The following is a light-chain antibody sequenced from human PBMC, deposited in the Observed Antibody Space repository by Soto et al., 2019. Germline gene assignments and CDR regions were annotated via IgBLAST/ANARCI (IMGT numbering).Light chain of an antibody. J-gene: IGKJ4*01. CDR2: GAS. Sequence: EIVMTQSPATLSVSPGERATLSCRATQSVSTKLAWYQQKPGQAPRLHIYGASTGATGIPARFSGSGSGTEFTLIISSLQSEDFAVYYCQQYSSWPLTFGGGTKVEIK. V-gene: IGKV3-15*01. CDR1: QSVSTK. CDR3: QQYSSWPLT.